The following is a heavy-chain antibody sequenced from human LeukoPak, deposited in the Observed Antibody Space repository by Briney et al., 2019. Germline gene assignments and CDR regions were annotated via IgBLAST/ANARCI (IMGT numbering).Heavy chain of an antibody. Sequence: GRSLRLSCAASGFTFSSYAMHWVRQAPGKGLEWVAVISYDGSNKYYADSVKGRFTISRDNSKNMLYLQMNSLRAEDTAVYYCARVRAVAGTLFDYWGQGTLVTVSS. CDR2: ISYDGSNK. D-gene: IGHD6-19*01. V-gene: IGHV3-30*04. CDR3: ARVRAVAGTLFDY. J-gene: IGHJ4*02. CDR1: GFTFSSYA.